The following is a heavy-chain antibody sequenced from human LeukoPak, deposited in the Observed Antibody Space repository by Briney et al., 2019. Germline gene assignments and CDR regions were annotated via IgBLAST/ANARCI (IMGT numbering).Heavy chain of an antibody. CDR1: GYTFTGYY. D-gene: IGHD5-18*01. CDR2: IHPNNGNT. V-gene: IGHV1-18*04. J-gene: IGHJ4*02. Sequence: ASVKVSRKASGYTFTGYYIHWVRQAPGQGLEWMGWIHPNNGNTNYAQKLQGRVAMTTDTSTSTAYMELRSLRSDDTAVYYCVRGYSYGNDPYYFDYWGQGTLVTVSS. CDR3: VRGYSYGNDPYYFDY.